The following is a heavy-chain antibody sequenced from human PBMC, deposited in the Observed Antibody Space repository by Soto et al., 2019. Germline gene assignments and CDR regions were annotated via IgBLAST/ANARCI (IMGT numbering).Heavy chain of an antibody. Sequence: GGSLRLSCAPSGFTFSISWMSWVRQAPGRGLEWVAHINQDGSEKYYVDSVKGRFTISRDNTKNSVYLQMNSLRAEDTAVYYCARYYYGSGSFFDYWGQGT. CDR2: INQDGSEK. CDR1: GFTFSISW. J-gene: IGHJ4*02. CDR3: ARYYYGSGSFFDY. V-gene: IGHV3-7*04. D-gene: IGHD3-10*01.